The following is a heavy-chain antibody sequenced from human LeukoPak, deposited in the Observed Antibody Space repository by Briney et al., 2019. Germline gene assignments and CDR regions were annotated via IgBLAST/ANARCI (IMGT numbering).Heavy chain of an antibody. CDR1: GDSISSSGYY. V-gene: IGHV4-39*07. Sequence: SETLSLTCSVSGDSISSSGYYWEWIRQPPGRGLEWIGSSHNSGNTNYNPSLKNRVTISADMSKNQVSLKVNSVTAADAAVYFCVKDCGGICHHWGQGTLVTVSS. J-gene: IGHJ4*02. CDR3: VKDCGGICHH. CDR2: SHNSGNT. D-gene: IGHD2-21*01.